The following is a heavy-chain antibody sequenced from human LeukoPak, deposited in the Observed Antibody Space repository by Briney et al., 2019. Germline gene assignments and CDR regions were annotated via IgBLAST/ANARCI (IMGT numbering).Heavy chain of an antibody. CDR3: TTDPEGDTIFDY. CDR2: IKTKSDGETA. Sequence: GGSLRLSCAASGFTFSSYSLNWVRQAPGKGLEWVGRIKTKSDGETANYAAPVKGRFTISRHDSDNTLYLQMNSLKTEDTALYYCTTDPEGDTIFDYWGQGTLVTVSS. CDR1: GFTFSSYS. D-gene: IGHD1-14*01. J-gene: IGHJ4*02. V-gene: IGHV3-15*01.